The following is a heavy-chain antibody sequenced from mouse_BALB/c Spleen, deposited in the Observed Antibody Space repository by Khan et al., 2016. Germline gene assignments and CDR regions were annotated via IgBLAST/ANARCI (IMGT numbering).Heavy chain of an antibody. CDR2: ILPGSGST. J-gene: IGHJ2*01. CDR1: GYTFSSYW. CDR3: ARGRYDKGFDY. V-gene: IGHV1-9*01. D-gene: IGHD2-14*01. Sequence: VELVESGAELMKPGATVKISCKATGYTFSSYWIEWVKQRPGHGLEWIGEILPGSGSTNYNDKFTGKATFTADTSSDTACMQLSSLTSEDAAVYYCARGRYDKGFDYWGQGTTLTVAT.